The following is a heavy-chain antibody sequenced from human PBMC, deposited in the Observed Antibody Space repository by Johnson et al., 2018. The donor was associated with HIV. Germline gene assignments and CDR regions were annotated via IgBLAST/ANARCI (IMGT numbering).Heavy chain of an antibody. Sequence: VQLVESGGGLVQPGRSLRLSCEASKFTFSNCAMSWVRQAPGKGMEWVSTLSGSGENIYYADSVKGRFTISRDNSKNTLYLQMNSLRAEDTAVYYCAKDRDSSSPNDAFDIWGQGTMVTVSS. V-gene: IGHV3-23*04. CDR2: LSGSGENI. CDR3: AKDRDSSSPNDAFDI. CDR1: KFTFSNCA. D-gene: IGHD6-6*01. J-gene: IGHJ3*02.